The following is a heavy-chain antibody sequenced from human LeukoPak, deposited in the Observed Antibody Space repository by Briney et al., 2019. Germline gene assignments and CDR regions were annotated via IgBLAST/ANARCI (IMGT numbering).Heavy chain of an antibody. CDR2: INPSGGST. D-gene: IGHD2-2*01. CDR1: GYTFTSYY. V-gene: IGHV1-46*01. CDR3: ARDAGYCSSTSCYGGSWFDP. Sequence: GASVKVSSKASGYTFTSYYMHWVRQAPGQGLEWMGIINPSGGSTSYAQKFQGRVTMTRDTFTSTVYMELSSLRSEDTAVYYCARDAGYCSSTSCYGGSWFDPWGQGTLVTVSS. J-gene: IGHJ5*02.